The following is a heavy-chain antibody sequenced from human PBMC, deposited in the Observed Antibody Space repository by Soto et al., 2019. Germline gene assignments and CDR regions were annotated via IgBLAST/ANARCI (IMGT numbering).Heavy chain of an antibody. CDR1: GGTFSSHS. CDR2: IITLFGTA. Sequence: VQLMQSGAEVKQPGSSVKVSCKASGGTFSSHSINWVRQAPGQGLEWMGGIITLFGTANYAQNFQGRVTITAEQSTSTAYMELNRLRSDDTAVYYCGREVGYGDFSAALLDWGQGTLVTVSS. D-gene: IGHD4-17*01. J-gene: IGHJ4*02. CDR3: GREVGYGDFSAALLD. V-gene: IGHV1-69*01.